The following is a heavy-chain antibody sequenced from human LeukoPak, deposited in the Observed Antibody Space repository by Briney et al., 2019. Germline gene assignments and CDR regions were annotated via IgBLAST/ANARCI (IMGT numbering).Heavy chain of an antibody. V-gene: IGHV3-23*01. CDR3: AKGPRQQLVTRFDN. J-gene: IGHJ4*02. CDR1: GFTFSTYA. CDR2: ISGSGGST. D-gene: IGHD6-13*01. Sequence: GESLRLTCAASGFTFSTYAMSWVRQAPGKGLEWVSDISGSGGSTYYADSVKGRFTVSRDNSKNTLYLQMSSLRADDTAVYYCAKGPRQQLVTRFDNWGQGTLVTVSS.